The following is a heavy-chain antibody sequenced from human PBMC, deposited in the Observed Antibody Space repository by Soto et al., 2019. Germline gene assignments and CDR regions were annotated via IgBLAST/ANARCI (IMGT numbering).Heavy chain of an antibody. Sequence: VQLVESGGGVVQPGRSLRLSCAASGFTFSRYGMHWVRQAPGKGLEWVALISYDGSNKYYADSVKGRFTISRDNSKNTLYLQVNSLRTEDTAVYYCAKDLGYGGRGACDIWGQGTMVTVSS. CDR1: GFTFSRYG. CDR3: AKDLGYGGRGACDI. J-gene: IGHJ3*02. CDR2: ISYDGSNK. D-gene: IGHD5-12*01. V-gene: IGHV3-30*18.